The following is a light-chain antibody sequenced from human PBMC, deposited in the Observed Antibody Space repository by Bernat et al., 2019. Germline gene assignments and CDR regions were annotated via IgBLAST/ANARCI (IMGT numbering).Light chain of an antibody. CDR1: ENVNNY. Sequence: DIQMTQSPSSLSASVGDRVTITCRASENVNNYLHWYQQKPGKAPKLLIYAASTLQSGVPSRFSGSGSGTHYTFTISSLQPEDVAIYYCQHSYGTPLSFGHGTKVEIK. V-gene: IGKV1-39*01. CDR2: AAS. CDR3: QHSYGTPLS. J-gene: IGKJ2*03.